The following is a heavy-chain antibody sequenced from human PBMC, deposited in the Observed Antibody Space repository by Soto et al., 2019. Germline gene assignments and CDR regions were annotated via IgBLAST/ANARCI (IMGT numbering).Heavy chain of an antibody. CDR1: GVTFSSYA. CDR3: ATNMYF. J-gene: IGHJ4*02. V-gene: IGHV3-30-3*01. Sequence: GGSLRLSCAASGVTFSSYAMHWVRQAPGKGLEWVAVISYDGSNKYYADSVKGRFTISRDNSKNTLNLQMNSLRAEDTAVYYCATNMYFWGQGILVTVSS. CDR2: ISYDGSNK. D-gene: IGHD3-10*02.